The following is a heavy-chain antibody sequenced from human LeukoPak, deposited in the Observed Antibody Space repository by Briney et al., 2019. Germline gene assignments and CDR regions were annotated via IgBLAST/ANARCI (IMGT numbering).Heavy chain of an antibody. J-gene: IGHJ4*02. V-gene: IGHV4-4*07. CDR3: ARSGESSGYYWDFDY. D-gene: IGHD3-22*01. CDR2: IYSSGST. Sequence: SETLSLTCTVSGGSITTYYWSWIRQPAGKGLEWIGRIYSSGSTDYNPSLKSRVAMSVDTSKNHLSLKLTSVTAADTAVYYCARSGESSGYYWDFDYWGQGTLVTVSS. CDR1: GGSITTYY.